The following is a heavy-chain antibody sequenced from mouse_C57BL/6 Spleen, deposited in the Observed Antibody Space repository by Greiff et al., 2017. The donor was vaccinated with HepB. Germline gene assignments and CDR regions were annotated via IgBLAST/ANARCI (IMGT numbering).Heavy chain of an antibody. D-gene: IGHD2-5*01. Sequence: EVQLQQSGPELVKPGASVKIPCKASGYTFTDYNMDWVKQSHGKSLEWIGDINPNNGGTIYNQKFKGKATLTVDKSSSTAYMELRSLTSEDTAVYYCAMAYYSNPFAYWGQGTLVTVSA. CDR1: GYTFTDYN. CDR2: INPNNGGT. J-gene: IGHJ3*01. V-gene: IGHV1-18*01. CDR3: AMAYYSNPFAY.